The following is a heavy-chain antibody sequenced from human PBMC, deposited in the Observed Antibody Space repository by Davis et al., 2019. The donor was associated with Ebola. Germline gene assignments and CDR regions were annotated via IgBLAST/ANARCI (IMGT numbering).Heavy chain of an antibody. CDR3: ARDFGGKRAAPIDY. CDR2: ISAYNGNT. V-gene: IGHV1-18*01. J-gene: IGHJ4*02. Sequence: AASVKVSCKASGYTFTSDAISWVRQAPGQGLEWMGWISAYNGNTNYAQKLQGRVTMTTDTSTSTAYMELRSLRSDDTAVYYCARDFGGKRAAPIDYWGQGTLVTVSS. D-gene: IGHD3-10*01. CDR1: GYTFTSDA.